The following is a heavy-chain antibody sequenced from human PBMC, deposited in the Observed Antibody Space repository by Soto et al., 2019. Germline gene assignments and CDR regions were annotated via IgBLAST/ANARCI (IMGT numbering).Heavy chain of an antibody. Sequence: EVQLVESGGGLVQPGRSLRLSCTASGFTFGDYAMSWFRQAPGKGLEWVGFIRSKAYGGTTEYAASVKGRFTISRHDSKSIAYLQMNSLKTEDTAVYYCTREGQRWLQLLTGYWGQGTLVTVSS. CDR3: TREGQRWLQLLTGY. V-gene: IGHV3-49*03. D-gene: IGHD1-1*01. CDR2: IRSKAYGGTT. CDR1: GFTFGDYA. J-gene: IGHJ4*02.